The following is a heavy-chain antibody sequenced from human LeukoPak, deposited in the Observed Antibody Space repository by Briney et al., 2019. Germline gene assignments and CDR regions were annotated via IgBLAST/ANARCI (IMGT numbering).Heavy chain of an antibody. CDR2: LRHSGNT. D-gene: IGHD3-3*02. CDR1: GDSITSRSY. V-gene: IGHV4-59*11. CDR3: ARESSTTQTNLFDS. Sequence: PSETLSLTCTVSGDSITSRSYWSWIRQPPGKGLEWIGYLRHSGNTNHNSSFRGRVTFSLDTSKNQFSLILRSVTAADTAIYFCARESSTTQTNLFDSWGQGTLVTVSS. J-gene: IGHJ4*02.